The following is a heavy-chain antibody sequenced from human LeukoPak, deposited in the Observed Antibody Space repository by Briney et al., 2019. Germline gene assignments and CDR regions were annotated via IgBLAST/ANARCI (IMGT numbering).Heavy chain of an antibody. Sequence: PSETLSLTCTVSGGSISSGSYYWSWIRQPAGKGLEWIGRIYTSGSTNYNPSLKSRVTISVDTSKNQFSLKLSSVTAADTAVYYCAADPDSSGYYHTRGNYWGQGTLVTVSS. D-gene: IGHD3-22*01. CDR1: GGSISSGSYY. V-gene: IGHV4-61*02. CDR3: AADPDSSGYYHTRGNY. J-gene: IGHJ4*02. CDR2: IYTSGST.